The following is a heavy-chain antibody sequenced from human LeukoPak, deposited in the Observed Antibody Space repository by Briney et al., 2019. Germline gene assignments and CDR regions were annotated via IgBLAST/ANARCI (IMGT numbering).Heavy chain of an antibody. CDR1: GFTFSSYA. CDR3: AKLGPITMVRGVIIGWDY. Sequence: GGSLRLSCAASGFTFSSYAMSWVRQAPGKGLEWVSAISGSGGSTYYADSVKGRFTISRDNSKNTLYLQMNSLRAEDTAVYYCAKLGPITMVRGVIIGWDYWGQGTLVTVSS. V-gene: IGHV3-23*01. CDR2: ISGSGGST. D-gene: IGHD3-10*01. J-gene: IGHJ4*02.